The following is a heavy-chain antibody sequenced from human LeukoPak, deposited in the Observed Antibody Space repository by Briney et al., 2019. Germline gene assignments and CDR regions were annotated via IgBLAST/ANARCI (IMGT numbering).Heavy chain of an antibody. J-gene: IGHJ3*02. CDR2: ISYSGST. D-gene: IGHD6-19*01. CDR3: VRPYTSDWYGVFDI. Sequence: SETLSLTCTVSGGSISNYYWSWIRQSPGKGLEWIGYISYSGSTNYNPSLQSRVTISINTSKNQFSLKLSSVAAGDTAIYYCVRPYTSDWYGVFDIWGQGTMVTVSS. V-gene: IGHV4-59*08. CDR1: GGSISNYY.